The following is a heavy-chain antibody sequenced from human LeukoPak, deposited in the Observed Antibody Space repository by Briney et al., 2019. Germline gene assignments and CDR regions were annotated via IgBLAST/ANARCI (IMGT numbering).Heavy chain of an antibody. Sequence: SETLSLTCAVYGGSFSGYYWSWIRQPPGKGLEWIGEINHSGSTNYNPSLKSRVTISVDTSKNQFSLKLSSVTAADTAVFYYVRRYRPGLLDYGGQGTLDTVS. J-gene: IGHJ4*02. V-gene: IGHV4-34*01. CDR2: INHSGST. CDR1: GGSFSGYY. CDR3: VRRYRPGLLDY. D-gene: IGHD3-16*02.